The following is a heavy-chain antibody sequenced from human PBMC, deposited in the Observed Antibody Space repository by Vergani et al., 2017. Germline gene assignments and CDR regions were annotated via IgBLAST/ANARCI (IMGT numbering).Heavy chain of an antibody. Sequence: QVTLRESGPALVKPTQTLTLTCTFSGFSLSTSGMCVSWIRQPPGKALEWLALIDWDDDKYYSTSLKTRLTISKDTSKNQVVLTMTNMDPVDTATYYCARDLRGYSYGSAFDIWGQGTMVTVSS. CDR3: ARDLRGYSYGSAFDI. D-gene: IGHD5-18*01. J-gene: IGHJ3*02. CDR2: IDWDDDK. CDR1: GFSLSTSGMC. V-gene: IGHV2-70*01.